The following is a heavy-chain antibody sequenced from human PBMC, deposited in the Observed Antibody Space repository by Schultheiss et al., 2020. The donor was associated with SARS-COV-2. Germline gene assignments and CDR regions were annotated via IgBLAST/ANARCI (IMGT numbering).Heavy chain of an antibody. J-gene: IGHJ6*02. CDR2: IYHSGST. CDR1: GYSISSGYY. D-gene: IGHD6-6*01. CDR3: ARTPYSSSSIYYYYYGMDV. Sequence: SETLSLTCAVSGYSISSGYYWGWIRQPPGKGLEWIGSIYHSGSTYYNPSLKSRVTISVDTSKNQFSLKLSSVTAADTAVYYCARTPYSSSSIYYYYYGMDVWGQGTTVTVSS. V-gene: IGHV4-38-2*01.